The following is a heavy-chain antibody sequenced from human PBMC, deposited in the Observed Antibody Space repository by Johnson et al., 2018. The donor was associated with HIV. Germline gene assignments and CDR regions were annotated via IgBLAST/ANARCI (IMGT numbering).Heavy chain of an antibody. J-gene: IGHJ3*02. CDR1: GFTVSSNY. CDR2: IYSGGKT. V-gene: IGHV3-66*01. CDR3: ARDPAAAALRAFDI. D-gene: IGHD6-13*01. Sequence: MLLVESGGGLVKPGGSLRLSCTASGFTVSSNYMSWVRQAPGKGLQWVSVIYSGGKTYYAESVKGRFTISRDNSKNILYLQINTLRAEDTAVYYCARDPAAAALRAFDIWGQGTMVTVSS.